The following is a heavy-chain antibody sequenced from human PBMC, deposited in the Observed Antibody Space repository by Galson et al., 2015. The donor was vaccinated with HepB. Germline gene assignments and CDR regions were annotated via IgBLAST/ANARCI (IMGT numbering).Heavy chain of an antibody. D-gene: IGHD3-10*01. V-gene: IGHV3-48*03. Sequence: SLRLSCAASGFTFSSYEMNWVRQAPGEGLEWVSYISSSGSTIYYADSVKGRFTISRDNAKNSLYLQMNSLRAEDTAVYYCAREAIGSGSYYNLFNYYYGMDVWGQGTTVTVSS. J-gene: IGHJ6*02. CDR2: ISSSGSTI. CDR3: AREAIGSGSYYNLFNYYYGMDV. CDR1: GFTFSSYE.